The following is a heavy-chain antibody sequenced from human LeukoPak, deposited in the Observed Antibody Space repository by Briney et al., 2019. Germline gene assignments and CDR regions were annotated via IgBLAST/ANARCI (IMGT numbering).Heavy chain of an antibody. J-gene: IGHJ4*02. CDR1: GFILSDYN. D-gene: IGHD2-15*01. CDR3: ARDQTGFCSGSSCLGSTFDY. CDR2: ICYDGSNK. V-gene: IGHV3-30*04. Sequence: GRSLRLSCAASGFILSDYNMHWVRQAPGKGLEWVAVICYDGSNKYYADSVKGRFTISRDNSKNTLYLQMNSLRAEDTAVYYCARDQTGFCSGSSCLGSTFDYWGQGTLVTVSS.